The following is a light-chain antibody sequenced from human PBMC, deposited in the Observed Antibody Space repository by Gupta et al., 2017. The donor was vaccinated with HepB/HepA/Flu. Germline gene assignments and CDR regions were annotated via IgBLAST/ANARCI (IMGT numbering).Light chain of an antibody. V-gene: IGLV3-21*03. CDR1: NIGSKS. CDR2: VDS. CDR3: PVWVSRGEQGV. Sequence: SYVLTQPPSLSVAPGKTARITCGGNNIGSKSVHWYQQKPGQAPVLVGYVDSARPSGIPARFVGSNAGTKEKLNVSRAEAGDEIDFAGPVWVSRGEQGVFGGGTKVTVL. J-gene: IGLJ2*01.